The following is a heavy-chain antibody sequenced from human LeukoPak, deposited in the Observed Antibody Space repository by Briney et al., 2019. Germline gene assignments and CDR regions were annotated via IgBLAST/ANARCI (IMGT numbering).Heavy chain of an antibody. J-gene: IGHJ4*02. CDR1: GFTFRSYG. CDR2: ISYDGSNK. Sequence: PGGSLGPPLAAPGFTFRSYGKHRGRQAPGKGLEWVAVISYDGSNKYYADSVKGRFTISRDNSKNTLYLQMNSLRAEDTAVYYCAKDQILEGFDYWGQGTLVTVSS. CDR3: AKDQILEGFDY. V-gene: IGHV3-30*18.